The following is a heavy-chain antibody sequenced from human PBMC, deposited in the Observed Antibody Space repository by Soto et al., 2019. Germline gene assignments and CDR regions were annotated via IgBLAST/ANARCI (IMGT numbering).Heavy chain of an antibody. CDR3: AIFTYYYDSSGYGVHAFDI. V-gene: IGHV4-59*01. CDR2: IYYSGST. CDR1: GGSISSYY. Sequence: SETLSLTCTVSGGSISSYYWSWIRQPPGKGLEWIGYIYYSGSTNYNPSLKSRVTISVDTSKNQFSLKLTSVTAADTAVYYCAIFTYYYDSSGYGVHAFDIWGKGTMVTVPS. D-gene: IGHD3-22*01. J-gene: IGHJ3*02.